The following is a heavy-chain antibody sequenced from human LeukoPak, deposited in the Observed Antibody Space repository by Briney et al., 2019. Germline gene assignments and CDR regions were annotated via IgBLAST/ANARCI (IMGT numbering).Heavy chain of an antibody. CDR1: GFTFSGYW. D-gene: IGHD5-12*01. CDR2: IKQDGTEK. J-gene: IGHJ4*02. Sequence: GGSLRLSCAASGFTFSGYWMSWVRQAPGKGLEWVANIKQDGTEKYYVDSVKGRFTISRDNAKNSLCLQMNSLRAEDTAVYYCARDYGYGFDYWGQGTLVTVSS. V-gene: IGHV3-7*03. CDR3: ARDYGYGFDY.